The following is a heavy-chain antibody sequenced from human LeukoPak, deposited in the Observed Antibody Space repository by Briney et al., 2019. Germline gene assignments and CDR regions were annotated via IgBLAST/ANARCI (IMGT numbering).Heavy chain of an antibody. J-gene: IGHJ4*02. D-gene: IGHD6-6*01. CDR1: GFTVSSNY. V-gene: IGHV3-53*01. CDR2: IYSGSST. Sequence: GGSLRLSCAASGFTVSSNYMSWVRQAPGKGLEWVSDIYSGSSTYYSESLKGRLITSSDDYKNTLYLQQKSLRAEDTTIYYYAEEYTETYSPFPSYFDNWGQGTLVTVST. CDR3: AEEYTETYSPFPSYFDN.